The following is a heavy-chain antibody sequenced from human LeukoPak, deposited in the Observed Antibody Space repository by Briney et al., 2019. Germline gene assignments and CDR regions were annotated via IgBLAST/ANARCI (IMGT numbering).Heavy chain of an antibody. D-gene: IGHD6-13*01. CDR3: AKGRRPNSCSSRWLDY. Sequence: GGSLRLACAASGFTFSSYGMHWVRQAPGKGLEWVAFIRYDGSNKYYADSVKGRFTISRHNSKNTLYLQMNSLRAEDTAVYYCAKGRRPNSCSSRWLDYWGQGTLVTVSS. CDR2: IRYDGSNK. CDR1: GFTFSSYG. V-gene: IGHV3-30*02. J-gene: IGHJ4*02.